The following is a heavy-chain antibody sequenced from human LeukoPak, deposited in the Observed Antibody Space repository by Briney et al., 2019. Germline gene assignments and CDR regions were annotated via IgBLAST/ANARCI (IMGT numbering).Heavy chain of an antibody. J-gene: IGHJ4*02. CDR3: AKDLVQLEKPDDFDY. V-gene: IGHV3-53*01. CDR1: GFTVSSNY. Sequence: GGSLRLSCAASGFTVSSNYMSWVRQAPGKGLEWVSVIYSGGSTYYADSVKGRFTISRDNSKNTLYLQMNSLRAEDTAVYYCAKDLVQLEKPDDFDYWGQGTLVTVSS. CDR2: IYSGGST. D-gene: IGHD1-1*01.